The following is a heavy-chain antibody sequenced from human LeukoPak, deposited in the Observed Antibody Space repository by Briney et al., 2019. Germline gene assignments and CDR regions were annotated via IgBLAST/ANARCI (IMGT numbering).Heavy chain of an antibody. CDR3: ATVAAAGPDDAFDI. CDR2: ISAYNGNT. D-gene: IGHD6-13*01. J-gene: IGHJ3*02. V-gene: IGHV1-18*01. CDR1: GYTFTSYG. Sequence: ASVKVSCKASGYTFTSYGISWVRQAPGQGLEWMGWISAYNGNTNYAQTLQGRVTMTTDTSTSTAYMELRSLRSDDTAVYYCATVAAAGPDDAFDIWGQGTMVTVSS.